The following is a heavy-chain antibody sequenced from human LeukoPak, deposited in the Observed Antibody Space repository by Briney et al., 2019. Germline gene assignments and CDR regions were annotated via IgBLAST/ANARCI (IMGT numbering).Heavy chain of an antibody. CDR1: GGSFSGYY. J-gene: IGHJ4*02. Sequence: PSETLSLTCAVYGGSFSGYYWSWIRQPPGKGLEWIGEINQSGNSNYNPSFKSRVTISVDTSKNHFSLKLSSVTAADTAMYYCARPHSGTVNASTYGVIDYWGQGTLVTVSS. D-gene: IGHD2-8*01. V-gene: IGHV4-34*01. CDR3: ARPHSGTVNASTYGVIDY. CDR2: INQSGNS.